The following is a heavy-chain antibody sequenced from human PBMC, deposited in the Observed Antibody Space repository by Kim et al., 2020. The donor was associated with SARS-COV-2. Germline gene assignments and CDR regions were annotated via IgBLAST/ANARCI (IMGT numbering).Heavy chain of an antibody. J-gene: IGHJ6*02. D-gene: IGHD2-15*01. CDR3: ARDLESYSGRSSGAKARGYYYGMDV. V-gene: IGHV3-21*01. CDR2: ISSSSSYI. Sequence: GGSLRLSCAASGFTFSSYSMNWVRQAPGKGLEWVSSISSSSSYIYYADSVKGRFTISRDNAKNSLYLQMNSLRAEDTAVYYCARDLESYSGRSSGAKARGYYYGMDVWGQGTTVTVSS. CDR1: GFTFSSYS.